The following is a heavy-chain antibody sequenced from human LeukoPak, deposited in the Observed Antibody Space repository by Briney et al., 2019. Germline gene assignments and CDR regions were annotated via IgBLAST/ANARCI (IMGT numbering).Heavy chain of an antibody. CDR1: GGYIGSYY. CDR3: AREGDYGDYSKSSYYMDV. V-gene: IGHV4-4*07. Sequence: SETLSLTCTVSGGYIGSYYWSWIRQPAGKGLEWIGRIYTSENTDYNPSLKSRVTMSVDMSTSQSSLRLTSVTAADTAVYYCAREGDYGDYSKSSYYMDVWGKGTTVTVSS. J-gene: IGHJ6*03. D-gene: IGHD4-17*01. CDR2: IYTSENT.